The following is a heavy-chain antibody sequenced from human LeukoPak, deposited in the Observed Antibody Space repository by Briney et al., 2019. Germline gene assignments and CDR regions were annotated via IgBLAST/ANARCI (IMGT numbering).Heavy chain of an antibody. CDR3: ARASRGNWFDP. V-gene: IGHV3-74*01. D-gene: IGHD3-10*01. J-gene: IGHJ5*02. Sequence: QPGGSLRLSCAASGFTFSRYWMHWVRQAPGKGLVWVSRIGDDGSTTAYADSVKGRFTISRDNAKNTPYLQMNSLRAEDTAVYYCARASRGNWFDPWGQGTLVTVSS. CDR1: GFTFSRYW. CDR2: IGDDGSTT.